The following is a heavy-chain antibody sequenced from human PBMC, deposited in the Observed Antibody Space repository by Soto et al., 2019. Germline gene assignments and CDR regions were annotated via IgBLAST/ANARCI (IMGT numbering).Heavy chain of an antibody. J-gene: IGHJ4*02. V-gene: IGHV5-51*01. CDR2: IYPEDSDI. Sequence: PGESLKISCKGSGYRFTNYWIGWVRQMPGKGLEWMGFIYPEDSDIRYSPSFQGQVTISADKSISTAYLQWSSLKASDTSMYYCARHLLGVPMPYFDYWGQGTLVTVS. CDR1: GYRFTNYW. D-gene: IGHD2-2*01. CDR3: ARHLLGVPMPYFDY.